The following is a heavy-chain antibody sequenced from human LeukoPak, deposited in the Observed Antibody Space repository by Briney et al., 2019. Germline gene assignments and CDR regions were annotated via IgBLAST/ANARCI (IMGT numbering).Heavy chain of an antibody. V-gene: IGHV3-9*01. CDR3: AKEAGSGWLDY. J-gene: IGHJ4*02. Sequence: GGSLRLSCAASGFTFDDYAMPWVRQAPGKGLEWVSGISWNSGSIGYADSVKGRFTISRDNAKNSLYLQMNSLRAEDTALYYCAKEAGSGWLDYWGQGTLVTVSS. CDR1: GFTFDDYA. CDR2: ISWNSGSI. D-gene: IGHD6-19*01.